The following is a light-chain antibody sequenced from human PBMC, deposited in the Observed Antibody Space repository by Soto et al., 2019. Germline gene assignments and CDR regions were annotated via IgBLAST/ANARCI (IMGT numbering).Light chain of an antibody. CDR2: DVS. CDR3: SSYTPRNTRRIV. V-gene: IGLV2-14*01. CDR1: SSDVGGYNY. J-gene: IGLJ1*01. Sequence: QSALTQPASVSGSPGQSITISCTGTSSDVGGYNYVSWYQQHPGKAPKFMIYDVSNRPSGVSNRFSGSKSGNTASLTISGLQAEDEADYYSSSYTPRNTRRIVFGTGTKVTVL.